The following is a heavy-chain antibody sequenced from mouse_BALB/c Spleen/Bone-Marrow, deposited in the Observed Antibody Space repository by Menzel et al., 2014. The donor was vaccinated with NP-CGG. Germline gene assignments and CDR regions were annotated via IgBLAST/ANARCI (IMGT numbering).Heavy chain of an antibody. D-gene: IGHD2-10*02. Sequence: VQLQQSGTVLARPGASVKMSCKASGYSFTSYWMHWVKQRPGQGLEWIGAVYPGNSDTTCNQKFKGKAKLTAVTSASTAYMELSSLTNEDSAVYYCSFLVKEDFAYWGQGTLVTVSA. CDR3: SFLVKEDFAY. CDR2: VYPGNSDT. V-gene: IGHV1-5*01. CDR1: GYSFTSYW. J-gene: IGHJ3*01.